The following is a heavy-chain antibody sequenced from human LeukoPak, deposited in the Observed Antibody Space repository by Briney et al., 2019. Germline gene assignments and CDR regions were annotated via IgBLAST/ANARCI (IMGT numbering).Heavy chain of an antibody. J-gene: IGHJ5*02. V-gene: IGHV4-31*03. CDR1: GGSISSGGYY. Sequence: PSETLSLTCTVSGGSISSGGYYWSWIRQHPGKGLEWIGYIYYSGSTYYNPSLKSRVTISVDTSKNQFSLKLSSVTAADTAVYYCARGYYDFWSGYYSAYKPKDNWFDPWGQGTLVTVSS. D-gene: IGHD3-3*01. CDR3: ARGYYDFWSGYYSAYKPKDNWFDP. CDR2: IYYSGST.